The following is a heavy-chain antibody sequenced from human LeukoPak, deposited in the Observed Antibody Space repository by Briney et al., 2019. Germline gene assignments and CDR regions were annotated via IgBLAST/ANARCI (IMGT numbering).Heavy chain of an antibody. Sequence: GGSLRLSCAASGFTVSSNYLSWVRQAPGKGLKWVSVIYSGGSTYYADSVKGRFTISRDNSKNTLYLQMNSLRAEDTAVYYCARDSRYDFWSGPTLDAFDIWGQGTMVTVSS. CDR3: ARDSRYDFWSGPTLDAFDI. D-gene: IGHD3-3*01. CDR2: IYSGGST. CDR1: GFTVSSNY. J-gene: IGHJ3*02. V-gene: IGHV3-66*02.